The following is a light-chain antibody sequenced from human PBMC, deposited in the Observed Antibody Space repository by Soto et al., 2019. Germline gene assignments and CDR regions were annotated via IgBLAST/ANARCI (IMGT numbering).Light chain of an antibody. CDR2: EVT. CDR1: SSDVGGYNY. J-gene: IGLJ2*01. CDR3: SPFAGGGNPVL. Sequence: QSALSQPPSASGSLGQSVTISCTGTSSDVGGYNYVSWHQQHPGKAPKGMVYEVTKRPPGVPDRFSGYKSGNTASLTVSGLPAEDEADYYCSPFAGGGNPVLLGGGTKLTVL. V-gene: IGLV2-8*01.